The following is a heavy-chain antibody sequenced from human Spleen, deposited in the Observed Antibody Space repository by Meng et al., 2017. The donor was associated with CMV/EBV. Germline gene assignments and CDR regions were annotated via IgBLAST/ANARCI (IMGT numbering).Heavy chain of an antibody. Sequence: GESLKISCAASGFTFSSNDMHWVRQAPGKGLEWVASISSSRSYINYADPVKGRFTISRDNAKDSLYLQMSSLRAEDTAVYYCARERLYQPLWGDALDIWGQGTMVTVSS. V-gene: IGHV3-21*06. J-gene: IGHJ3*02. D-gene: IGHD2-2*01. CDR3: ARERLYQPLWGDALDI. CDR1: GFTFSSND. CDR2: ISSSRSYI.